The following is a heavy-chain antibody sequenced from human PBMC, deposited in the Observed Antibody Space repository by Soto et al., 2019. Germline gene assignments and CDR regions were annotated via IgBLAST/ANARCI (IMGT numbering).Heavy chain of an antibody. V-gene: IGHV3-21*01. CDR3: ARDLYSSGWFRPDLDY. CDR2: ISSSSSYI. CDR1: GFTFSSYS. Sequence: EVQLVESGGGLVKPGGSLRLSCAASGFTFSSYSMNWVRQAPGKGLEWVSSISSSSSYIYYADSVKGRFTISRDNDKNSLYLQMNSLRAEDKAVYYCARDLYSSGWFRPDLDYWGQGTLVTVSS. D-gene: IGHD6-19*01. J-gene: IGHJ4*02.